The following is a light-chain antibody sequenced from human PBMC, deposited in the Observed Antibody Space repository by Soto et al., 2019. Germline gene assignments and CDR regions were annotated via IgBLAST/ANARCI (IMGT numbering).Light chain of an antibody. Sequence: QSVLAPPASVRGSPGQSITISCTRANSDIGDWNYVSWYQQSTGKAPKLIIYEVNYRPSGVSYRFSGSKSGNTASLTISGLQPEDEADYYCRSFSSDTTLFVFGGGTKV. V-gene: IGLV2-14*01. CDR1: NSDIGDWNY. J-gene: IGLJ1*01. CDR2: EVN. CDR3: RSFSSDTTLFV.